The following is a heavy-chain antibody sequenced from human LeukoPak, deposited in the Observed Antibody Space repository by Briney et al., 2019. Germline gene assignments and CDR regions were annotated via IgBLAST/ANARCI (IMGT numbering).Heavy chain of an antibody. Sequence: SETLSLTCTVSGGSISTYYWSSIRQPPGKGLEWIGYIYYSGSTNYNPSLKSRVTISVDTSKNQFSLKLSSVTAADTAVYYCARDTMAYFDYWGQGTLVTVSS. CDR3: ARDTMAYFDY. CDR2: IYYSGST. D-gene: IGHD3-10*01. V-gene: IGHV4-59*01. J-gene: IGHJ4*02. CDR1: GGSISTYY.